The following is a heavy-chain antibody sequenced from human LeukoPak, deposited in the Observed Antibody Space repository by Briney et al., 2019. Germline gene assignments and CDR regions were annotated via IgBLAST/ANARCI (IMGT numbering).Heavy chain of an antibody. CDR1: GGSISSYY. D-gene: IGHD5-24*01. CDR2: IYYSGST. Sequence: SETLSLTCTVSGGSISSYYWSWIRQPPGKGLEWIGYIYYSGSTNYNPSLKSRVTISVDTSKNQFSLKLSSVTAADTAVYYCAREPRDGYNWGFTFDIWGQGTMVTVSS. CDR3: AREPRDGYNWGFTFDI. V-gene: IGHV4-59*01. J-gene: IGHJ3*02.